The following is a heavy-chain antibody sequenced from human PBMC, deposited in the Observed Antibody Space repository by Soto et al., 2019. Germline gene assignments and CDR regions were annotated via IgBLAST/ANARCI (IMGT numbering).Heavy chain of an antibody. CDR1: GFTFSNAW. J-gene: IGHJ6*02. CDR2: IKSKTDGGTT. V-gene: IGHV3-15*01. D-gene: IGHD2-15*01. Sequence: EVQLVESGGGLVKPGGSLRLSCAASGFTFSNAWMSWVRQAPGKGLEWVGRIKSKTDGGTTDYAAPVKGRFTISRDDSKSTLYLQMSSLKTEDTAVYYCTTYYCSGGSCYFYYYYGMDVWGQGTTVTVSS. CDR3: TTYYCSGGSCYFYYYYGMDV.